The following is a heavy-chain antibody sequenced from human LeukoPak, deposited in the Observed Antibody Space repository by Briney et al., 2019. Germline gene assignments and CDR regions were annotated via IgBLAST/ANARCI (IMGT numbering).Heavy chain of an antibody. Sequence: ASVKVSCKVSGYTLTELSMHWVRQAPGKGLEWMGGFDPEDGETIYAQKFQGRITMTEDTSTDTAYMELSSLRSEDTAVYYCATTNVAIVGATNFDYWGQGTLATVSS. CDR1: GYTLTELS. V-gene: IGHV1-24*01. J-gene: IGHJ4*02. D-gene: IGHD1-26*01. CDR2: FDPEDGET. CDR3: ATTNVAIVGATNFDY.